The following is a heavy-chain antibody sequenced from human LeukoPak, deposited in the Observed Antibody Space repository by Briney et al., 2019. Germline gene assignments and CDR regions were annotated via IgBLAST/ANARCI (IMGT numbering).Heavy chain of an antibody. CDR3: ARRAGTGTPVCFDY. V-gene: IGHV4-59*02. CDR2: AYDSGIS. Sequence: SETLSLTCTVSGGSVSNNHWSWIRQSTEKGLEWIGYAYDSGISNYNPSLENRVTLSVDTSKNQFSLRLTSVTAADTAVYFCARRAGTGTPVCFDYWGQGVLVTVSS. D-gene: IGHD6-19*01. J-gene: IGHJ4*02. CDR1: GGSVSNNH.